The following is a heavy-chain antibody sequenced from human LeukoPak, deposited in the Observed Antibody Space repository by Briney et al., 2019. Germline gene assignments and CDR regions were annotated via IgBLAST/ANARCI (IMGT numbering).Heavy chain of an antibody. CDR3: AREGRVAGTDAFDI. J-gene: IGHJ3*02. CDR1: GYTFTSYG. CDR2: ISAYNGNT. D-gene: IGHD6-19*01. Sequence: ASVKVSCKTSGYTFTSYGISWVRQAPGQGLEWMGWISAYNGNTNYAQKLQGRVTMTTDTSTSTAYMELRSLRSDDTAVYYCAREGRVAGTDAFDIWGQGTMVTVSS. V-gene: IGHV1-18*01.